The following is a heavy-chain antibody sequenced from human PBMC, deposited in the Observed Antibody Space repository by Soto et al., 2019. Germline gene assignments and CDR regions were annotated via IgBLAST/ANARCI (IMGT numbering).Heavy chain of an antibody. CDR1: GYAFINFF. J-gene: IGHJ3*02. D-gene: IGHD2-15*01. V-gene: IGHV1-46*01. CDR2: INPSGGAT. CDR3: ARSHCSGGSCYLGAFDI. Sequence: ASVKVSCNASGYAFINFFIHWVRQAPGQGLEWVGIINPSGGATPYPQKFQGRVTMTRDTSKSTVYMDVSSLRFDDTAVYYCARSHCSGGSCYLGAFDIWGQGTMVTVSS.